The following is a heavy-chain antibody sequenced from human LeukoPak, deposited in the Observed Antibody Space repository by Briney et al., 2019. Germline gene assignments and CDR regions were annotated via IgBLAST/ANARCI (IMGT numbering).Heavy chain of an antibody. V-gene: IGHV3-11*01. Sequence: GGSLRLSCAASGFIFSDYYMTWIRQAPGKGLEWVSYTSRSGSTIYYADSVKGRFTISRDNAKNSLYLQMNSLRAEDTAVYYCVRDKGSAAAGGNAFGSWGQGTMVTVSS. CDR3: VRDKGSAAAGGNAFGS. J-gene: IGHJ3*02. CDR2: TSRSGSTI. D-gene: IGHD6-13*01. CDR1: GFIFSDYY.